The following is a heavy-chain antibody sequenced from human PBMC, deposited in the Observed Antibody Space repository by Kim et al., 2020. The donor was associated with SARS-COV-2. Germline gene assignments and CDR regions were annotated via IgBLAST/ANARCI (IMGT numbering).Heavy chain of an antibody. Sequence: AAPFRGRFTLSGDNPKNTLYLQMDSLRVEDTAVYYCAKDLLYVPGRGYFDSWGQGVLVTVSS. V-gene: IGHV3-23*01. D-gene: IGHD3-10*01. CDR3: AKDLLYVPGRGYFDS. J-gene: IGHJ4*02.